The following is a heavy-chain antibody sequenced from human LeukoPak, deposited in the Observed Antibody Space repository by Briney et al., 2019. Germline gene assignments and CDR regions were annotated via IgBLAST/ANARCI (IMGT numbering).Heavy chain of an antibody. J-gene: IGHJ4*02. CDR2: ISWNSGSI. V-gene: IGHV3-9*01. CDR1: GFTFDDYA. Sequence: GRSLRLSCAASGFTFDDYAMHWVRQAPGKGLEWVSGISWNSGSIGYADSVKGRFTISRDNAKNSLYLQMNSLRAEDTALYYCAKGKQLEYSSSYFHYWGQGTLVTVSS. D-gene: IGHD6-6*01. CDR3: AKGKQLEYSSSYFHY.